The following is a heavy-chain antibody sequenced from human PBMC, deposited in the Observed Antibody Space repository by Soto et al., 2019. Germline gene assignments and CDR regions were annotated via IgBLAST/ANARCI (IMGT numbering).Heavy chain of an antibody. V-gene: IGHV3-21*01. CDR1: GFTFSSYS. Sequence: ETLSLSCSASGFTFSSYSMNWVRQAPGKGLEWVSSISSSSSYIYYADSVKGRFTISRDNAKNSLYLQMNSLRAEDTAVYYCERDRWAAAGFYGMDVWGQGTKVTVYS. CDR3: ERDRWAAAGFYGMDV. D-gene: IGHD6-13*01. J-gene: IGHJ6*02. CDR2: ISSSSSYI.